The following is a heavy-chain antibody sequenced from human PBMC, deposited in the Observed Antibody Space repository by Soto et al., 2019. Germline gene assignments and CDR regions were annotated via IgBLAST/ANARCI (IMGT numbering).Heavy chain of an antibody. CDR3: ARGPYYGSGSSPYYYYGMDV. D-gene: IGHD3-10*01. CDR1: GGSFSGYY. CDR2: INHSGST. V-gene: IGHV4-34*01. Sequence: SETLSLTCAVYGGSFSGYYWSWIRQPPGKGLEWIGEINHSGSTNYNPSLKSRVTISVDTSKNQFSLKLSSVTAADTAVYYCARGPYYGSGSSPYYYYGMDVWGQGTTVTVSS. J-gene: IGHJ6*02.